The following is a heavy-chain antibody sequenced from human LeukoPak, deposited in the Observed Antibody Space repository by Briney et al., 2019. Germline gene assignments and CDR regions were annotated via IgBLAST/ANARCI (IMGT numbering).Heavy chain of an antibody. CDR3: AREGGFYRPLDY. V-gene: IGHV4-4*02. CDR2: VHLDGRT. J-gene: IGHJ4*02. CDR1: GGSVINTNW. D-gene: IGHD3-3*01. Sequence: PSGTLSLTCGVSGGSVINTNWWTWVRQPPGKGLEWIGEVHLDGRTNYNPSLESRLTMSVDVSENQVSLKLTSETAADTAVYYCAREGGFYRPLDYSGQGTLVTVSS.